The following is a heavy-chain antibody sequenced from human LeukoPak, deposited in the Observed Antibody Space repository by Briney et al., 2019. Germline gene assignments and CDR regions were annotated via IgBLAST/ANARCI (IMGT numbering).Heavy chain of an antibody. J-gene: IGHJ6*04. D-gene: IGHD3-10*02. CDR1: GFTFISYW. CDR2: IKEDGSEK. V-gene: IGHV3-7*01. CDR3: AELGITMIGGV. Sequence: GGSLRLSCAASGFTFISYWMSWVRQAPGKGLEWVANIKEDGSEKYYVDSVKGRFTISRDNAKNSLYLQMNSLRAEDTAVYYCAELGITMIGGVWGKGTTVTISS.